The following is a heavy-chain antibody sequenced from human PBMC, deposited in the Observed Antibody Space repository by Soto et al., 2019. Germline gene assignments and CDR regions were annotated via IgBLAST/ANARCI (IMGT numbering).Heavy chain of an antibody. Sequence: GGSLRLSCAASGFTFSSYWMSWVRQAPGKGLEYVSGISSNGVGTYYANSVQGRFTISRDNSKNTVYLQMGSLRPEDMAVYYCARRARPDFYYMDVWGKGTTVTAP. CDR2: ISSNGVGT. D-gene: IGHD6-6*01. J-gene: IGHJ6*03. CDR3: ARRARPDFYYMDV. CDR1: GFTFSSYW. V-gene: IGHV3-64*01.